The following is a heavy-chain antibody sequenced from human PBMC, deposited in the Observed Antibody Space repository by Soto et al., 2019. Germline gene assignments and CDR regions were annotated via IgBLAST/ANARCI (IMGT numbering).Heavy chain of an antibody. D-gene: IGHD2-21*01. CDR1: GGAFSSSG. Sequence: QVQLVQSGAEMKKPGSSVRVSCKASGGAFSSSGISWVRQAPGQGLEWMAGVIPIFGTTKKAPKFLGGVPFSADESTVTAYLELRSLRSEDTAVYFWSRSRPQGLDFPVFIPWDALDVWGQGTLVTVSS. V-gene: IGHV1-69*01. CDR2: VIPIFGTT. J-gene: IGHJ3*01. CDR3: SRSRPQGLDFPVFIPWDALDV.